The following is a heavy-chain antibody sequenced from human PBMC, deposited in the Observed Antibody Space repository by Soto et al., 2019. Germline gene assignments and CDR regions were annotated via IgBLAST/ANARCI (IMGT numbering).Heavy chain of an antibody. CDR1: GYTFAAYY. D-gene: IGHD4-17*01. CDR3: ARDPDYGDYWGYFFDS. Sequence: QVQLVQSGAEVKKPGASVKVSCKTSGYTFAAYYIHWIRQAPGKGLEWMGWINPTSGGTVYAQNFHDRLNMTRDTSISTAYMELRRLNSEDTAVYNSARDPDYGDYWGYFFDSWGQGTRVTGSS. CDR2: INPTSGGT. J-gene: IGHJ4*02. V-gene: IGHV1-2*02.